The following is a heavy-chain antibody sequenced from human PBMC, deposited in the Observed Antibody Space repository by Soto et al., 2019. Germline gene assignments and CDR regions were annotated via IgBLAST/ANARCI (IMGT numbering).Heavy chain of an antibody. J-gene: IGHJ5*02. CDR1: GYTFFTYD. V-gene: IGHV1-18*01. CDR3: ARHHGPTTSENWFDP. Sequence: ASVKVSCKASGYTFFTYDISWVRQAPGQGLEWMGWISTYSGDTKYAQKFQGRVTMTTDTSTTTAYLELKSLRSDDTAVYYCARHHGPTTSENWFDPWGQGTLVTVSS. D-gene: IGHD5-12*01. CDR2: ISTYSGDT.